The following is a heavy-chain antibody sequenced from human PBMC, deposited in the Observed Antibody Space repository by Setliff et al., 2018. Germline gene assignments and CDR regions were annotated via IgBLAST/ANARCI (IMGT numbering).Heavy chain of an antibody. CDR3: AKGWAGDDS. J-gene: IGHJ4*02. CDR2: IKQDGSEK. D-gene: IGHD2-21*01. CDR1: GFTFSSYW. Sequence: PGGSLRLSCAASGFTFSSYWMSWVRQAPGKGLEWVANIKQDGSEKYYVDSVKGRFTISRDNAKDSLYLQMNNVRAEDTAVYYCAKGWAGDDSWGQGTLVTVS. V-gene: IGHV3-7*01.